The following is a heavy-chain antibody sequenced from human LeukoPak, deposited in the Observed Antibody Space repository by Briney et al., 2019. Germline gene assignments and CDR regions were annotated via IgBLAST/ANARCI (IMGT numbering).Heavy chain of an antibody. Sequence: ASVKVSCKASGGTFSSYAISWVRQAPGQGLEWMGRIIPILGIANYAQKFQGRVTITADKSTSTAYMELSSLRSEDTAVYYCAALPGSYSGSYPLQHWGQGTLVTVSS. J-gene: IGHJ1*01. CDR3: AALPGSYSGSYPLQH. CDR2: IIPILGIA. CDR1: GGTFSSYA. D-gene: IGHD1-26*01. V-gene: IGHV1-69*04.